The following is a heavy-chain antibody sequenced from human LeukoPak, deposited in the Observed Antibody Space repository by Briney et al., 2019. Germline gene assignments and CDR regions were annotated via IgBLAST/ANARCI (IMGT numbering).Heavy chain of an antibody. CDR3: ARSLTLFSSSWYYFDY. CDR1: GGSISSYY. CDR2: IYYSGST. J-gene: IGHJ4*02. D-gene: IGHD6-13*01. V-gene: IGHV4-59*01. Sequence: SETLSLTCTVSGGSISSYYWSWIRQPPGKGLEWIGYIYYSGSTNYNPSLKSRVTISVDTSKNQFSLKLSSVTAADTAVYYCARSLTLFSSSWYYFDYWGQGTLATVSS.